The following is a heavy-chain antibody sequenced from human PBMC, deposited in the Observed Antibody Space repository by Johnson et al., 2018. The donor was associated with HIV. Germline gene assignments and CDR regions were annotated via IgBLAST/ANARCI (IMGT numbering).Heavy chain of an antibody. D-gene: IGHD1-26*01. J-gene: IGHJ3*02. Sequence: QVQLVESGGGVVQPGRSLRLSCAASGFTFSSYAMHWVRQAPGKGLEWVAVISYDGSNKYYADSVKGRFTISRDNSKNTLYLQMNSLRAEDTAVYYWARDYREANAFDIWGQGTMVTVSS. CDR3: ARDYREANAFDI. CDR1: GFTFSSYA. V-gene: IGHV3-30-3*01. CDR2: ISYDGSNK.